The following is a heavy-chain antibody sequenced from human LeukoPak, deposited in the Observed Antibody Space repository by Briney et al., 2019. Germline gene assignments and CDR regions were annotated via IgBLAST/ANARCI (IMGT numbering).Heavy chain of an antibody. Sequence: AGGSLRLSCAASGFTFSSYSMTWVRQAPGKGLEWVSSISSSSSYIYYADSVKGRFTISRDNAKNSLYLQMNSLRAEDTAVYYYARVQYSSSYSDYWGQGTLVTVSS. CDR3: ARVQYSSSYSDY. CDR2: ISSSSSYI. V-gene: IGHV3-21*01. CDR1: GFTFSSYS. D-gene: IGHD6-6*01. J-gene: IGHJ4*02.